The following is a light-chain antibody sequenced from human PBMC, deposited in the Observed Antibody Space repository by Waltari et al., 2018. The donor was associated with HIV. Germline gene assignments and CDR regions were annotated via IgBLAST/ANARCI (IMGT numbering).Light chain of an antibody. CDR2: TNS. CDR3: AVWDDSLTGRV. J-gene: IGLJ3*02. V-gene: IGLV1-47*01. Sequence: QSVLTQPPSASGTPGQRVTISCSGSNFNIGRNIGYWYQQFPGSAPKLLISTNSQRPSGVPDRFSGSKSGTSASLAISGLRSEDEADYYCAVWDDSLTGRVFGGGTKLTVL. CDR1: NFNIGRNI.